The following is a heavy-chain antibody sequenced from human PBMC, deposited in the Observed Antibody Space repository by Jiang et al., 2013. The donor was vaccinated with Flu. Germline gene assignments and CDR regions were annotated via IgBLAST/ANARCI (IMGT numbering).Heavy chain of an antibody. CDR3: ARDLRAGRGRGFGEETGNGYYYYGMDV. Sequence: LVKPSQTLSLTCDCLWWLRSAVVVTTGAGSASTQGRAWSGLGTSITVGSTYYNPSLKSRVTISVDTSKNQFSLKLSSVTAADTAVYYCARDLRAGRGRGFGEETGNGYYYYGMDVWGQGTTVTVSS. D-gene: IGHD3-10*01. CDR1: WLRSAVVVTT. V-gene: IGHV4-31*03. J-gene: IGHJ6*02. CDR2: SITVGST.